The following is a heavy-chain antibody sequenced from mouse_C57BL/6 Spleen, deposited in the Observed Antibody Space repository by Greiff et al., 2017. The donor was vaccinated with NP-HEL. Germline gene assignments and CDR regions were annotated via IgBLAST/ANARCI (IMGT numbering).Heavy chain of an antibody. J-gene: IGHJ3*01. CDR2: INPSSGYT. CDR1: GYTFTSYW. CDR3: ASYYGSSPWFAY. D-gene: IGHD1-1*01. Sequence: VQLQQSGAELATPGASVKLSCKASGYTFTSYWMHWVKQRPGRGLEWIGYINPSSGYTKYNQKFKDKATLTADKSSSTAYMQLSSLTYEDSAVYYCASYYGSSPWFAYWGQGTLVTVSA. V-gene: IGHV1-7*01.